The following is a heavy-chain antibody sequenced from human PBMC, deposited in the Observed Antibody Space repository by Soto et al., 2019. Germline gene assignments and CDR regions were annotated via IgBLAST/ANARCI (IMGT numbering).Heavy chain of an antibody. CDR1: GGTFSSYA. CDR3: ARDGLAVAGTGG. D-gene: IGHD6-19*01. J-gene: IGHJ4*02. Sequence: QVQLVQSGAEVKKPGSSVKVSCKASGGTFSSYAISWVRQAPGQGLEWMGGIIPIFGTANYAQKFQGRVTMTADESTRTAYMELSSLRSEDTAVYYCARDGLAVAGTGGWGQGTLVTVSS. V-gene: IGHV1-69*01. CDR2: IIPIFGTA.